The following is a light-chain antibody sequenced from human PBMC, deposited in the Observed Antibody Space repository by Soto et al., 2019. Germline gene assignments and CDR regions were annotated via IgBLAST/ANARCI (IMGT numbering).Light chain of an antibody. J-gene: IGKJ2*01. CDR2: ATS. Sequence: DIQMTQSPSSLSASVGDRVTITCRASQTITNYLNWYQQRPGRAPKLLIYATSTLQSGFPSRFSGSGSGTDFTLTISRLQPEDSSTYYCQQTYSTPYTFGHGTKLEIK. V-gene: IGKV1-39*01. CDR1: QTITNY. CDR3: QQTYSTPYT.